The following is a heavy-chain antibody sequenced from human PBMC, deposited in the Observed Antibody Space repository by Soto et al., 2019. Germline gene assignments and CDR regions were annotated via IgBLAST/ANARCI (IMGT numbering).Heavy chain of an antibody. CDR1: GYTFTSYE. V-gene: IGHV1-18*01. CDR3: AKNSGPNWYFDL. J-gene: IGHJ2*01. CDR2: SSGYNGNT. Sequence: QVQLVQSGAEVKKPGASVKVSCKASGYTFTSYEITWVRQAPGQGLEWMGWSSGYNGNTNYAQKFQGRVTMTTETSTSTAYMELRSLRSDDTAVYYCAKNSGPNWYFDLWGRGTLVTVSS. D-gene: IGHD1-26*01.